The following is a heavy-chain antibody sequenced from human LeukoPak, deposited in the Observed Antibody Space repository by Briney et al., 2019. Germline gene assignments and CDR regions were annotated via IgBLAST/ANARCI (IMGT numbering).Heavy chain of an antibody. CDR1: GFTSSSYA. V-gene: IGHV3-30-3*01. CDR2: ISYDGSNK. D-gene: IGHD1-7*01. Sequence: GGSLRLSCAASGFTSSSYAMHWVRQAPGKGLEWVAVISYDGSNKYYADSVKGRFTISRDNSKNTLYLQMNSLRAEDTAVYYCARDSNWNYVNAFDIWGQGTMVTVSS. CDR3: ARDSNWNYVNAFDI. J-gene: IGHJ3*02.